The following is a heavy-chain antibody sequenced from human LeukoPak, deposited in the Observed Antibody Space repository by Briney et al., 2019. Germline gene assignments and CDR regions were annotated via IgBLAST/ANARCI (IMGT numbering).Heavy chain of an antibody. CDR2: INPNSGGT. CDR3: ARGRYDILTLGDY. J-gene: IGHJ4*02. Sequence: ASVTVSCTASGYTFTVYYMHWVRQAPGQGLEWMGWINPNSGGTNYAQKFQGRVTMTRDTSISTAYMELSRLRSDDTAVYYCARGRYDILTLGDYWGQGTLVTVSS. D-gene: IGHD3-9*01. V-gene: IGHV1-2*02. CDR1: GYTFTVYY.